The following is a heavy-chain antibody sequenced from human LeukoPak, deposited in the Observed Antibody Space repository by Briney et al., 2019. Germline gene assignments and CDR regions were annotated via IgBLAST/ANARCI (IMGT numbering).Heavy chain of an antibody. Sequence: PSETLSLTCTVSGGSISSYYWSWIRQPAGKGLESIGRIYTSGTTNYNPSLKSRVTMSVDTSENQFSLKLSSVTAADTAVYYCARAPTGTGGWNWFDPWGQGTLVTVSS. D-gene: IGHD1-1*01. V-gene: IGHV4-4*07. CDR1: GGSISSYY. J-gene: IGHJ5*02. CDR2: IYTSGTT. CDR3: ARAPTGTGGWNWFDP.